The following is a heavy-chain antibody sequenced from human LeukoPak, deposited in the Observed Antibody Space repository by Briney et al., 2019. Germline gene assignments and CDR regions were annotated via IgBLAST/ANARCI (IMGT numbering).Heavy chain of an antibody. CDR3: ARERWELEGYYYYGMDV. Sequence: SETLSLTCTVSGGSISSYYWSWIRQPPGKGLEWIGYIYYSGSTNYNPSLKSRVTISVDTSKHQFSLKLSSVTAADTAVYYCARERWELEGYYYYGMDVWGQGTTVTVSS. J-gene: IGHJ6*02. CDR1: GGSISSYY. D-gene: IGHD1-1*01. V-gene: IGHV4-59*01. CDR2: IYYSGST.